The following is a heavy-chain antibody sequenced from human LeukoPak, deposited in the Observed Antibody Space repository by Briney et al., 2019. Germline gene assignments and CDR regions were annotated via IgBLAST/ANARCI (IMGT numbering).Heavy chain of an antibody. V-gene: IGHV4-61*02. CDR3: AREHDFWSGLSLRNYYYYMDV. CDR1: GGSISSGSYY. J-gene: IGHJ6*03. CDR2: IYTSGST. D-gene: IGHD3-3*01. Sequence: SETLSLTCTVSGGSISSGSYYWSWIRQPAGKGLEWIGRIYTSGSTNYNPSLKSRVTISVDTSKNQFSLKLSSVTAADTAVYYCAREHDFWSGLSLRNYYYYMDVWGKGTMVTVSS.